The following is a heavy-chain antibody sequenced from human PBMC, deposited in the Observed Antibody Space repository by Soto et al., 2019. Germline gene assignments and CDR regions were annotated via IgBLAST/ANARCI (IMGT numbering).Heavy chain of an antibody. D-gene: IGHD6-19*01. J-gene: IGHJ6*02. Sequence: GGSLKISCKGSGYSFTSYWIGWVRQMPGKSLEWMGIIYPGDSDTRYSPTFQGQGTISADKSISTAYLQWSSLKASDTAMYYCARHLDSSGWTGGYYYGMDVWGQGTTVTVSS. CDR2: IYPGDSDT. CDR3: ARHLDSSGWTGGYYYGMDV. V-gene: IGHV5-51*01. CDR1: GYSFTSYW.